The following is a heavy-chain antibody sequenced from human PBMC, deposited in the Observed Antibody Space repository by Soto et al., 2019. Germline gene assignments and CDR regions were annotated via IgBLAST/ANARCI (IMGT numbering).Heavy chain of an antibody. CDR3: AREQLQVLIPDY. CDR1: GFTFSSYW. CDR2: IKQDGSEK. V-gene: IGHV3-7*01. D-gene: IGHD1-1*01. Sequence: EVQLVESGGGLVQPGGSLRLSCAASGFTFSSYWMNWVRQAPGKGLEWVANIKQDGSEKYYVDSVKGRFTISRDNTKNSLYLQMNSLRADDTAVYYCAREQLQVLIPDYWGQGTLVTVSS. J-gene: IGHJ4*02.